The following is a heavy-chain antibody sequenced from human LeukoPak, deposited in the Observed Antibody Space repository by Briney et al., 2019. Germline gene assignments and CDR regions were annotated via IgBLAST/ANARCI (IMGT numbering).Heavy chain of an antibody. CDR2: IYFSGST. CDR1: GGSISSYY. J-gene: IGHJ6*02. CDR3: ARGNYYYYGMDV. V-gene: IGHV4-59*01. Sequence: PSETLSLTCTVSGGSISSYYWSWIRQPPGKWLEWIGYIYFSGSTNYTPSLKSRVAISVDTSKNQFSVNLSSVTAADTAVYYCARGNYYYYGMDVWGQGTTVTVSS.